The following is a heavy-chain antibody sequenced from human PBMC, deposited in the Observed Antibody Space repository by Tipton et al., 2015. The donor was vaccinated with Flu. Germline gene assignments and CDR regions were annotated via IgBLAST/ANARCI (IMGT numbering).Heavy chain of an antibody. J-gene: IGHJ4*02. CDR1: GGSISSGGYY. CDR2: IYYSGST. V-gene: IGHV4-31*03. D-gene: IGHD2-15*01. Sequence: LRLSCTVSGGSISSGGYYWSWIRQHPGKGLEWIGYIYYSGSTYYNPSLKSRVTISVDTSKNQFPLKLSSVTAADTAVYYCARELVVVATIDYWGQGTLVTVSS. CDR3: ARELVVVATIDY.